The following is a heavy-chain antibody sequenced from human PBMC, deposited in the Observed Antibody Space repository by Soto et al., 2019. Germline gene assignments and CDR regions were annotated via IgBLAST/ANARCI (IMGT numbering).Heavy chain of an antibody. CDR2: INTDGSST. J-gene: IGHJ4*02. Sequence: EVQLVESGGALVQPGGSLRLSCAASGFTFSSYWMHWVRQAPGEGLVWVSRINTDGSSTCYADSVKGRFTISRDNAKNTLYLQMNSLTTEYTSMYDCARHASFDYWGQGTLVTVSS. CDR1: GFTFSSYW. CDR3: ARHASFDY. D-gene: IGHD2-2*01. V-gene: IGHV3-74*02.